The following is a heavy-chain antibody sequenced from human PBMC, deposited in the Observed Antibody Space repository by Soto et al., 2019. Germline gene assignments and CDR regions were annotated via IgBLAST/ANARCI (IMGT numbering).Heavy chain of an antibody. CDR2: IYHSGST. CDR3: ARGNVLRFLYWFDP. Sequence: SETLSLTSAVSGGSISSGGYSWSWIRQPPGKGLEWIGYIYHSGSTYYNPSLKSRVTISVDRSKNQFSLKLSSVTAADTAVYYCARGNVLRFLYWFDPWGQGTLVTVSS. D-gene: IGHD3-3*01. V-gene: IGHV4-30-2*01. J-gene: IGHJ5*02. CDR1: GGSISSGGYS.